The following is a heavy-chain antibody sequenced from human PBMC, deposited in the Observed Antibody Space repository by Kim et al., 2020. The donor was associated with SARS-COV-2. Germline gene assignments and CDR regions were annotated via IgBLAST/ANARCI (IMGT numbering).Heavy chain of an antibody. J-gene: IGHJ4*02. V-gene: IGHV1-69*02. D-gene: IGHD2-2*02. CDR3: ARLYCSSTSCYNPLDY. Sequence: KFQGRVTITADKATSTAYMELSSLGSEDTAVYYCARLYCSSTSCYNPLDYWGQGTLVTVSS.